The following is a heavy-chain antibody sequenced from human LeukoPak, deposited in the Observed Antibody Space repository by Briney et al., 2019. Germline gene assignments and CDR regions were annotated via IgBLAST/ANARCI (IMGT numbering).Heavy chain of an antibody. J-gene: IGHJ4*02. CDR2: IIPIFGTA. V-gene: IGHV1-69*13. Sequence: TSVKVSCKASGGTFSSYAISWVRQAPGQGLEWMGGIIPIFGTANYAQKFQGRVTITADESTSTAYMELSSLRSEDTAVYYCAAARDGYNLTPRYWGQRTLVTVSS. D-gene: IGHD5-24*01. CDR3: AAARDGYNLTPRY. CDR1: GGTFSSYA.